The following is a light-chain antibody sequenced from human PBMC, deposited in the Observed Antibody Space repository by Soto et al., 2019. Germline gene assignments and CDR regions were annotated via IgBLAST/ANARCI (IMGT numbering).Light chain of an antibody. J-gene: IGKJ4*01. CDR2: DAS. V-gene: IGKV1-33*01. Sequence: DIQMTQSPSSLSASAGDRVTITYHASQDIRHFLNWYQQKPGKAPKLLIYDASSLETGVPSRFSGSGSGKDFSFTISSLQPEDMATYYCQQSDNVPLTFGGGTKVEIK. CDR1: QDIRHF. CDR3: QQSDNVPLT.